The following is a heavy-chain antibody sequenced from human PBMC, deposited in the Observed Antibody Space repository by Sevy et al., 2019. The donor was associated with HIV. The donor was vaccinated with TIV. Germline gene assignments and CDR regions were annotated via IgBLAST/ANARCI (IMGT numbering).Heavy chain of an antibody. CDR1: GFTFSRYS. V-gene: IGHV3-30*04. J-gene: IGHJ1*01. CDR2: ISFDASNK. CDR3: ALERLSSDVAEYFQN. D-gene: IGHD1-1*01. Sequence: GESLKISCAASGFTFSRYSMHWVRQAPGKGLEWVATISFDASNKHYADSVKGRFTISRDNFQNSLFLQMNSLRPEDTAVYYCALERLSSDVAEYFQNWGQGTRVTVSS.